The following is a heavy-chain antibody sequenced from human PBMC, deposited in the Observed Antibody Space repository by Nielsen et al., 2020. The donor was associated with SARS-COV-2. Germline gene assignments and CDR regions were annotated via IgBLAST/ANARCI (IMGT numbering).Heavy chain of an antibody. CDR1: GFTFSSYG. V-gene: IGHV3-30*03. Sequence: GESLKISCAASGFTFSSYGMHWVRQAPGKGLEWVAVISYDGGNEYYADSVKGRFTISRDNAKNSLYLQMNSLRAEDTAVYYCARDLISYYGMDVWGQGTTVTVSS. J-gene: IGHJ6*02. CDR2: ISYDGGNE. D-gene: IGHD3-16*01. CDR3: ARDLISYYGMDV.